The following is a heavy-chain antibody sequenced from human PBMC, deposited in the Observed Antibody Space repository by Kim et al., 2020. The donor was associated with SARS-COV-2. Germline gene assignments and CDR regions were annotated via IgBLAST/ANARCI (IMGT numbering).Heavy chain of an antibody. CDR3: ARHPLLWFGELYNWYFDL. V-gene: IGHV4-39*01. J-gene: IGHJ2*01. D-gene: IGHD3-10*01. Sequence: TGLVTISVDTSKNQFSLKLSSVTAADTAVYYCARHPLLWFGELYNWYFDLWGRGTLVTVSS.